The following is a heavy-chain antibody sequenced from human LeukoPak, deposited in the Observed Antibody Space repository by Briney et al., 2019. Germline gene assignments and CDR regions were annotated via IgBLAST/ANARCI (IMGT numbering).Heavy chain of an antibody. CDR3: ARANRYCSGGSCPQSDFDY. V-gene: IGHV1-46*01. J-gene: IGHJ4*02. Sequence: ASVKVPCKASGYTFTNYYMHWVRQAPGQGLEWMGIINPSGGSTSYAQKFQGRVTMTRDTSTSTVYMELSSLRSEDTAVYYCARANRYCSGGSCPQSDFDYWGQGTLVTVSS. D-gene: IGHD2-15*01. CDR1: GYTFTNYY. CDR2: INPSGGST.